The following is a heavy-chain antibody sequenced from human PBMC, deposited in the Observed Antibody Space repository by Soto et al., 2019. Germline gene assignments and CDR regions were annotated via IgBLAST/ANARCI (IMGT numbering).Heavy chain of an antibody. V-gene: IGHV1-69*13. J-gene: IGHJ3*02. Sequence: EASVKISCKASGGTFSSYAISWVRQAPGQGLEWMGGIIPIFGTANYAQKFQGRVTITADESTSTAYMELSSLRSEDTAVYYCARDSSGPLSYAFDIWGQGTMVTVSS. CDR1: GGTFSSYA. D-gene: IGHD6-19*01. CDR2: IIPIFGTA. CDR3: ARDSSGPLSYAFDI.